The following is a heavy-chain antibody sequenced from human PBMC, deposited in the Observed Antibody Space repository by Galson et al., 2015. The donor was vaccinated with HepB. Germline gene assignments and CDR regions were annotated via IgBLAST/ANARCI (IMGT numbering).Heavy chain of an antibody. CDR2: FDPEDGET. D-gene: IGHD1-26*01. CDR1: GYTLTELS. V-gene: IGHV1-24*01. CDR3: ATDSQSVKWELHTTLFDY. J-gene: IGHJ4*02. Sequence: SVKVSCKVSGYTLTELSMHWVRQAPGKGLEWMGGFDPEDGETIYAQKFQGRVTMTEDTSTDTAYMELSSLRSEDTAVYYCATDSQSVKWELHTTLFDYWGQGTLVTVSS.